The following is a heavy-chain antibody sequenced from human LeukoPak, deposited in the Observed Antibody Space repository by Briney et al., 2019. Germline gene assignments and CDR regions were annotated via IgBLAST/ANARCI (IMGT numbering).Heavy chain of an antibody. V-gene: IGHV3-66*01. CDR3: ARLVYDTFDY. J-gene: IGHJ4*02. D-gene: IGHD2-8*01. CDR1: GFTVSSNY. CDR2: IYSGGST. Sequence: VQPGGSLRLSCAASGFTVSSNYFSWVRQAPGKGLEWVSVIYSGGSTYYADSVKGRFTISRDNSKNTLYLQMNSLRAEDTAVYYCARLVYDTFDYWGQGTLVTVSS.